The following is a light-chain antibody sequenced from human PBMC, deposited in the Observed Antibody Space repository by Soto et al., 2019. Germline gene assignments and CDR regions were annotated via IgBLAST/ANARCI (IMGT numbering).Light chain of an antibody. J-gene: IGKJ5*01. CDR1: PSVSNY. CDR3: QQRNIWPPVT. Sequence: EPVLTQSPVTPSLSPGERATLSCSASPSVSNYSAWYHQKLGQAPRLLIYGAFNRATGIPARFSGSGSGADFTLTISSLEPEDFAVYYCQQRNIWPPVTFGQGTRLE. V-gene: IGKV3-11*01. CDR2: GAF.